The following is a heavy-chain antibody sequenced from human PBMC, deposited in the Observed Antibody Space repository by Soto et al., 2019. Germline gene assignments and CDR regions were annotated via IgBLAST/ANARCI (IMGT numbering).Heavy chain of an antibody. CDR1: GGTFSSYA. J-gene: IGHJ6*02. Sequence: GASVKVSCKASGGTFSSYAISWVRQAPGQGLEWMGGIIPIFGTANYAQKFQGRVTITADESTSTAYMELSSLRSEDTAVYYCALSIVVVPAAISLYGMDVWGQGNTVTVSS. V-gene: IGHV1-69*13. CDR3: ALSIVVVPAAISLYGMDV. CDR2: IIPIFGTA. D-gene: IGHD2-2*01.